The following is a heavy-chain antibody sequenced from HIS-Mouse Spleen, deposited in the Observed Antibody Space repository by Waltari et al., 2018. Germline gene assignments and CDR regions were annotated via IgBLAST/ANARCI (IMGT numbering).Heavy chain of an antibody. CDR1: GYTFTSYD. J-gene: IGHJ4*02. Sequence: QVQLVQSGAEVKKPGASVKVSCKASGYTFTSYDINWVRQATGQGLEWMGWVNPNSGNTGYAQKCQGRVTMTRNTARSTAYMERSSLRSEDTAVYYCARGHDYSNYFDYWGQGTLVTVSS. V-gene: IGHV1-8*01. D-gene: IGHD4-4*01. CDR2: VNPNSGNT. CDR3: ARGHDYSNYFDY.